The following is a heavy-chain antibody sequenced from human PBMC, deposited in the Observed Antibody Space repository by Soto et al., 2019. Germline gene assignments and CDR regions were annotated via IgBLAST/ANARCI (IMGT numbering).Heavy chain of an antibody. J-gene: IGHJ5*02. Sequence: PSETLSLTCTVSGGSISSSSYYWGWIRQPPGKGLEWIGSIYYSGSTYYNPSLKSRVTISVDTSKNQFSLKLSSVTAADTAVYYCARHVTDLHGTGPNWFDPWGQGTLVPSPQ. CDR1: GGSISSSSYY. CDR3: ARHVTDLHGTGPNWFDP. D-gene: IGHD6-13*01. CDR2: IYYSGST. V-gene: IGHV4-39*01.